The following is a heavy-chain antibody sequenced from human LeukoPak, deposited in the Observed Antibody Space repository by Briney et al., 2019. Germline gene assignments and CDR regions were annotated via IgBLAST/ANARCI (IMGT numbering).Heavy chain of an antibody. CDR1: GDSVSTNSAA. J-gene: IGHJ4*02. CDR2: TYYRSKWYN. D-gene: IGHD1-26*01. CDR3: ARATERYFDC. V-gene: IGHV6-1*01. Sequence: SQTLSLTCAISGDSVSTNSAAWNWIRQSPSRGLEWLGRTYYRSKWYNDYAVSVKSRLTINADTSKNHFSLQLSSVTPEDTAVYYCARATERYFDCWGQGTPVTVSS.